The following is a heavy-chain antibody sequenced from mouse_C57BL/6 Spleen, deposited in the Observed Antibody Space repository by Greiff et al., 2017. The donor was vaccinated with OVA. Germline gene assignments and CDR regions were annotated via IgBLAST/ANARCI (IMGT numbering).Heavy chain of an antibody. J-gene: IGHJ4*01. Sequence: QVQLQQPGAELVRPGSSVKLSCKASGYTFTSYWMHWVKQRPIQGLEWIGNIDPSDSETHYNQKFKDKATLTVDKSSSTAYMQLSSLTSEDAAVDYCARRGDAMDYWGQGTSVTVSA. V-gene: IGHV1-52*01. CDR2: IDPSDSET. CDR3: ARRGDAMDY. CDR1: GYTFTSYW.